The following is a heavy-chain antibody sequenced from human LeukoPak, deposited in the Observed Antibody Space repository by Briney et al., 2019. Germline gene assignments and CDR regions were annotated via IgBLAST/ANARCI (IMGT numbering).Heavy chain of an antibody. Sequence: ASVKVSCKASGYTFTSYGISWVRQAPGQGLEWMGWISAYNGNTDYAQKLQGRVTMTTDTSTSTAYMELRSLRSDDTAVYYCARDLFGGSSWYGYAYYSPIVLGYWGQGTLVTVSS. V-gene: IGHV1-18*01. CDR2: ISAYNGNT. D-gene: IGHD6-13*01. CDR3: ARDLFGGSSWYGYAYYSPIVLGY. CDR1: GYTFTSYG. J-gene: IGHJ4*02.